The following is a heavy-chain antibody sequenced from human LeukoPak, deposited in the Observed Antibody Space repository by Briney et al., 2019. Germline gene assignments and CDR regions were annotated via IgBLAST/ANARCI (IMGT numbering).Heavy chain of an antibody. V-gene: IGHV4-59*02. CDR2: IFYSGYT. CDR1: GGSVSGYS. Sequence: SETLSLTCTVSGGSVSGYSWSWVRQPPGKGLKWIGNIFYSGYTDYNPSLKSRVTISVDTSKGQFSLNLRSVTAADTAVYSCARAFRGLGMDVWGQGTTVIVSS. CDR3: ARAFRGLGMDV. J-gene: IGHJ6*02.